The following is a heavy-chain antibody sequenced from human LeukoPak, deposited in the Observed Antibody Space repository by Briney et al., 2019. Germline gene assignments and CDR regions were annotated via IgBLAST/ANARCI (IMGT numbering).Heavy chain of an antibody. D-gene: IGHD2-2*01. CDR2: IYYSGST. Sequence: SETLSLTCTVSGGSISSYYWSWIRQPPGKGLEWIGYIYYSGSTNYNPSLKSRVTISVDTSKNQFSLKLSSVTAADTAVYYCARVRTPYCSSTSCPYWFDPWGQGTLVTVSS. V-gene: IGHV4-59*01. J-gene: IGHJ5*02. CDR3: ARVRTPYCSSTSCPYWFDP. CDR1: GGSISSYY.